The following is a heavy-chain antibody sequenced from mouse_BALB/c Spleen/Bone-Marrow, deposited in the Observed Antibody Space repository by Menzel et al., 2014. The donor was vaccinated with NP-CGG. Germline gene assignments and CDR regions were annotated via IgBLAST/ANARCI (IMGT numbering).Heavy chain of an antibody. V-gene: IGHV1S137*01. CDR1: GYTFTDYD. Sequence: SGAELVRPGVSVKISCKGSGYTFTDYDLHWVKQSHARSLEWIGVISTYYGDTTYNPKFKGKATMTVDKSSTTAYMELARLTSEDSAIYYCARWGFGSRCFDYWGEGTSLTVSS. D-gene: IGHD1-1*01. J-gene: IGHJ2*02. CDR3: ARWGFGSRCFDY. CDR2: ISTYYGDT.